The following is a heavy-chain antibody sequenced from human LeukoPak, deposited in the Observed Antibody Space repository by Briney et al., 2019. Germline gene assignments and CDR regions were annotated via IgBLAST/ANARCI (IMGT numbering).Heavy chain of an antibody. J-gene: IGHJ4*02. CDR1: GGSISSYY. D-gene: IGHD5-18*01. V-gene: IGHV4-59*01. CDR2: IYYSGGT. Sequence: SETLSLTCTVSGGSISSYYWSWIRQPPGKGLEWIGYIYYSGGTNYNPSLKSRVTISVDTSKNQFSLKLSSVTAADTAVYYCARNSYGYDYWGQGTLVTVSS. CDR3: ARNSYGYDY.